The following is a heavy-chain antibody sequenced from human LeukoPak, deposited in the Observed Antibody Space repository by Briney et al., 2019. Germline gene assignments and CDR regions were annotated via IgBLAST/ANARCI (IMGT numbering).Heavy chain of an antibody. CDR2: IYHSGST. CDR1: GYSISSGYY. D-gene: IGHD3-22*01. Sequence: SETLSLTCTVSGYSISSGYYWGWIRQPPGKGLEWIGSIYHSGSTYYNPSLKSRVTISVDTSKNQFSLKLSSVTAADTAVYYCAMDYYYDSSGADFQHWGQGTLVTVSS. CDR3: AMDYYYDSSGADFQH. J-gene: IGHJ1*01. V-gene: IGHV4-38-2*02.